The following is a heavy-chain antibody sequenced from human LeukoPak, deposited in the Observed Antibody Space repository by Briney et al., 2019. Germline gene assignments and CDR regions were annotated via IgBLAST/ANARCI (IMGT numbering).Heavy chain of an antibody. CDR2: ISSSGSTI. D-gene: IGHD3-22*01. CDR1: GFTFSDYY. CDR3: ARDHYYDSSGYSYGY. V-gene: IGHV3-11*01. J-gene: IGHJ4*02. Sequence: GGSLRLSCAASGFTFSDYYMSWIRQAPGKGLEWVSYISSSGSTIYYADSVKGRFTISRDNAKNSLYLQMNSLRAEDTAVYYCARDHYYDSSGYSYGYWGQGTLVTVSS.